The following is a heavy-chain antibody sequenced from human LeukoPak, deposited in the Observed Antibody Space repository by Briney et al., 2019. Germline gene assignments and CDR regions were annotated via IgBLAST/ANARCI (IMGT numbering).Heavy chain of an antibody. Sequence: GGSLRLSCAASGFTFSNYGMHGVRQAPGKGLEGVAVISYDGSNKYYADSVKGRFTISRDNSKNTLYLQMNSLRAEDTAVYYCAKSSGYYTSLNFDYWGQGTLVTVSS. CDR1: GFTFSNYG. CDR3: AKSSGYYTSLNFDY. V-gene: IGHV3-30*18. CDR2: ISYDGSNK. D-gene: IGHD3/OR15-3a*01. J-gene: IGHJ4*02.